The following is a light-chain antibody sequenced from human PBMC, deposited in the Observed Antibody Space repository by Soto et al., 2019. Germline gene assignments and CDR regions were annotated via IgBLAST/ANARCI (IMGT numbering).Light chain of an antibody. CDR1: SSDVGGYNS. Sequence: QSALTQPASVSGSPGQSITISCTGTSSDVGGYNSVSCYQQHPGKAPKLILYDVTDRPSGVSYRFSGSKSGNTASLTISGLQAADEADYFCSSFTSSMTNVFGSGTKVTVL. CDR2: DVT. CDR3: SSFTSSMTNV. V-gene: IGLV2-14*01. J-gene: IGLJ1*01.